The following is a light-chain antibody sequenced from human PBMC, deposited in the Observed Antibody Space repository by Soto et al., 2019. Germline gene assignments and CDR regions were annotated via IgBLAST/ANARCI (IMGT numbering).Light chain of an antibody. Sequence: ETLMTQSPATLSVSPWESATLSCMASQSLRSNLAWYQQKPGQPPRLVIYGASTRATDIPARFSGSGSGTDFTLTISSLEPEDFAVYYCQQRSNWPLTFGGGTKVDI. CDR1: QSLRSN. CDR3: QQRSNWPLT. J-gene: IGKJ4*01. CDR2: GAS. V-gene: IGKV3-15*01.